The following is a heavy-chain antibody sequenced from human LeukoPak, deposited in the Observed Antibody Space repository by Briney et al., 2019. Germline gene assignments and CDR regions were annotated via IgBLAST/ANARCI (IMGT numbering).Heavy chain of an antibody. Sequence: SETLSLTCTVSGGSISSSSYYWGWIRQPPGKGLEWIGSIYYSGSTYYNPSLKSRLTISVDTSKNQFSLKLSSVTAADTAVYYCARLRYCISTSCYRYFDYWGQGTLVTVSS. V-gene: IGHV4-39*01. CDR1: GGSISSSSYY. D-gene: IGHD2-2*01. CDR3: ARLRYCISTSCYRYFDY. J-gene: IGHJ4*02. CDR2: IYYSGST.